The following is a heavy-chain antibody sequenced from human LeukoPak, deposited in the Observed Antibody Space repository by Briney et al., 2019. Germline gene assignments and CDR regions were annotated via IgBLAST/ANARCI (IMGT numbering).Heavy chain of an antibody. Sequence: PGGSLRLSCAASGFTFSSYGMHWVRQAPGKGLEWVAFIRYDGSNKYYADSVKGRFTISRDNSKNTLYLQMNSLRAEDTAVYYCAKRDTAMATGSLFDYWGQGTLVTVSS. CDR1: GFTFSSYG. J-gene: IGHJ4*02. CDR2: IRYDGSNK. V-gene: IGHV3-30*02. CDR3: AKRDTAMATGSLFDY. D-gene: IGHD5-18*01.